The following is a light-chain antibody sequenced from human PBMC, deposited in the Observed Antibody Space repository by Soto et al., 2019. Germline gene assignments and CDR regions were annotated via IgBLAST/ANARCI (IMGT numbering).Light chain of an antibody. CDR1: QSVSSY. V-gene: IGKV3-11*01. CDR2: DAS. CDR3: QHRMNWPLT. J-gene: IGKJ5*01. Sequence: IVLTQSPTTLSLSPGERATLSFRASQSVSSYLAWYQQKPGQAPRLLIYDASNRATGIPARFSGSGSGTDFTLTISSLEPEDFAVYYCQHRMNWPLTFGQGTRLEI.